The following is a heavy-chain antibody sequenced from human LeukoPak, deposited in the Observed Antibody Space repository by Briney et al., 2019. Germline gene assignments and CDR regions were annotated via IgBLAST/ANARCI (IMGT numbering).Heavy chain of an antibody. CDR1: GYTFTSYD. D-gene: IGHD3-16*02. J-gene: IGHJ5*02. CDR3: ARGFEHDYVWGSYRYSGFDP. Sequence: ASVKVSCKASGYTFTSYDINWVRQATGQGLEWMGWMNPNSGNTGYAQKFQGRVTMTRNTSISTAYIELSRLRSGGPAVYYCARGFEHDYVWGSYRYSGFDPWGQGTLVTVSS. V-gene: IGHV1-8*01. CDR2: MNPNSGNT.